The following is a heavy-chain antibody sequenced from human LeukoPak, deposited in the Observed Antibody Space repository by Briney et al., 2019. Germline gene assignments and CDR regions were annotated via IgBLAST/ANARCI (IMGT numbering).Heavy chain of an antibody. CDR2: IHTSGST. J-gene: IGHJ4*02. Sequence: ETLSLTCTVSGVSISSYYWSWIRQPAGQGLEWIGRIHTSGSTNYNPSLKSRVTMSVDTSKNQFSLKLSSVTAADTAVYYCARDNYRYGSVEYYFDYWGQGTLVTVSS. CDR1: GVSISSYY. CDR3: ARDNYRYGSVEYYFDY. D-gene: IGHD3-10*01. V-gene: IGHV4-4*07.